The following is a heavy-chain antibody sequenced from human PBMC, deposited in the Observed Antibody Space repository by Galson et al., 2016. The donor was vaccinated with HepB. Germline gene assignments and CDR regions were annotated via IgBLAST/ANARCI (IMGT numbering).Heavy chain of an antibody. CDR2: INPYNGDT. J-gene: IGHJ4*02. V-gene: IGHV1-18*01. Sequence: SVKVCCKASGCTFSLYGISWVRQAPGQGLEWMGWINPYNGDTNYAQKLQGRVTMTTYTSTSAAYMELRSLRSDDTAVYYCARVHCSGGSCYPYGGVDYWGQGTLVTVSS. D-gene: IGHD2-15*01. CDR3: ARVHCSGGSCYPYGGVDY. CDR1: GCTFSLYG.